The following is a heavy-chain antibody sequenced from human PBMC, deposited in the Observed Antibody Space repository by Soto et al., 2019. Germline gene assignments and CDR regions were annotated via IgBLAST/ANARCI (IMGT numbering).Heavy chain of an antibody. D-gene: IGHD2-21*02. CDR1: GFSLSTSGVG. CDR2: IYWDDDK. J-gene: IGHJ4*02. CDR3: GHRRVRGGDCPGIHD. V-gene: IGHV2-5*02. Sequence: QITLKESGPTLVKPTQTLTLTCTFSGFSLSTSGVGVGWIRQPPGKALEWLALIYWDDDKRYSPSLKRRLTPTKAHTKNQVRLTLTHKDPVPTETYHCGHRRVRGGDCPGIHDWGPGTMVTVSS.